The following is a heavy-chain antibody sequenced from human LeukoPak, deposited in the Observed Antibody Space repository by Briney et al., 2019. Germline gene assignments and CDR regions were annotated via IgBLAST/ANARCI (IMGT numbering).Heavy chain of an antibody. D-gene: IGHD3-16*01. CDR1: GGTFSSYA. CDR2: IIPILGIA. CDR3: AVRPGDYYYYGMDV. J-gene: IGHJ6*02. V-gene: IGHV1-69*04. Sequence: VASVKVSCKASGGTFSSYAISWVRQAPGQGLEWVGRIIPILGIANYAQKFQGRATITADKSTSTAYMELSSLRSEDTAVYYCAVRPGDYYYYGMDVWGQGTTVTVSS.